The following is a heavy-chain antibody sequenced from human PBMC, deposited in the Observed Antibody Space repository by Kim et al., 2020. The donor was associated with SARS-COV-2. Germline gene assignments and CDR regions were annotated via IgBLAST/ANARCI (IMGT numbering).Heavy chain of an antibody. V-gene: IGHV4-59*01. CDR3: ASWTYYDYVWGSYYAFDI. CDR1: GGSISSYY. J-gene: IGHJ3*02. CDR2: IYYSGST. Sequence: SETLSLTCTVSGGSISSYYWSWIRQPPGKGLEWIGYIYYSGSTNYNPSLKSRVTISVDTSKNQFSLKLSSVTAADTAVYYCASWTYYDYVWGSYYAFDIWGQGTMVTVSS. D-gene: IGHD3-16*01.